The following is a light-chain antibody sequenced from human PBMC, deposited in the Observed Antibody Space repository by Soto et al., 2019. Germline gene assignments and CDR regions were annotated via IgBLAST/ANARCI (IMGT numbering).Light chain of an antibody. CDR3: SSYTTSNTRQIV. V-gene: IGLV2-14*03. J-gene: IGLJ1*01. Sequence: QSALTQPASVSGSPGQSITISCTGTRSYVGGYNYVSWYQHHPGNAPKLMIYDVSNRPAGVSNRFSGSKSDNTSSLTISGLQPEDEADYYCSSYTTSNTRQIVFGTGTKLTFL. CDR2: DVS. CDR1: RSYVGGYNY.